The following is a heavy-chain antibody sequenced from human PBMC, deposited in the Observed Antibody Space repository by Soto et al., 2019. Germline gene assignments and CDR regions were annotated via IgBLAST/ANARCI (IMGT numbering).Heavy chain of an antibody. J-gene: IGHJ4*02. Sequence: EVQLVESGGGLVKPGGSLRLSCTGSGFPFSAYNINWVRQAPGKGLEWVSSITVGSSHIYQPNSMKGRFTISREETKNAVYMQIDRLRDEDRALYYCSRTTEVGARGAYWGQGTLGTVSS. CDR2: ITVGSSHI. D-gene: IGHD3-3*01. CDR3: SRTTEVGARGAY. CDR1: GFPFSAYN. V-gene: IGHV3-21*01.